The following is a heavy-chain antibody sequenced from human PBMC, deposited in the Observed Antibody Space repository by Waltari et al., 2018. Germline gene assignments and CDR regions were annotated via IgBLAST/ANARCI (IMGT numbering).Heavy chain of an antibody. CDR1: GGSIRSYY. CDR3: AGADPLHWYFDL. J-gene: IGHJ2*01. Sequence: QVQLQESGPGLVKPSETLSLTCTVSGGSIRSYYWSWIRQPPGKGLEWIGYIYYSGSTNYNPSLKSRVTISVDTSKNQFSLKLSSVTAADTAVYYCAGADPLHWYFDLWGRGTLVTVSS. CDR2: IYYSGST. V-gene: IGHV4-59*01.